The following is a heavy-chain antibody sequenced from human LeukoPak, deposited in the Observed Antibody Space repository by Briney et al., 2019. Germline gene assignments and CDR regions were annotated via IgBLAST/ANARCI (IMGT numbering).Heavy chain of an antibody. CDR2: TYYRSKWYN. V-gene: IGHV6-1*01. J-gene: IGHJ6*03. D-gene: IGHD3-22*01. CDR3: AIALQYYYDSSGYYPYYYYYYMDV. CDR1: GDSVSSNSAA. Sequence: SQTLSLTCAISGDSVSSNSAAWNWIRQSPSRGLEWLGRTYYRSKWYNDYAVSVKSRITINPDTSKNQFSLQLNSVTPEDTAVYYCAIALQYYYDSSGYYPYYYYYYMDVWGKGTTVTVSS.